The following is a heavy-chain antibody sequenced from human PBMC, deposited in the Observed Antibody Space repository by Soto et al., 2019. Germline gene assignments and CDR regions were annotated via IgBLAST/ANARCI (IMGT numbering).Heavy chain of an antibody. CDR3: SSSSRVIYYYYGMDV. V-gene: IGHV3-53*04. Sequence: GGSLRLSCAASGFTVSSNYMSWVRQAPGKGLEWVSVIYSGGSTYYADSVKGRFTISRHNSKNTLYLQMNSLRAEDTAVYYCSSSSRVIYYYYGMDVWGQGTTVTVSS. D-gene: IGHD6-6*01. CDR2: IYSGGST. CDR1: GFTVSSNY. J-gene: IGHJ6*02.